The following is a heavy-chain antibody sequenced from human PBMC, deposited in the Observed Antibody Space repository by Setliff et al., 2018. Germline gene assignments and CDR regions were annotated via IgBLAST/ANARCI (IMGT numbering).Heavy chain of an antibody. CDR3: ARLAVRNTVYYYFTDV. J-gene: IGHJ6*03. V-gene: IGHV5-51*01. D-gene: IGHD2-2*02. CDR1: GYTFTNYW. CDR2: IYPGDSDT. Sequence: GESLKISCKGSGYTFTNYWIGWVRQMPGKGLEWMGIIYPGDSDTRYSPSFQGQVTIAVDRSRVTAYLQWDSLKASDAATYYCARLAVRNTVYYYFTDVWGKGTSVTSP.